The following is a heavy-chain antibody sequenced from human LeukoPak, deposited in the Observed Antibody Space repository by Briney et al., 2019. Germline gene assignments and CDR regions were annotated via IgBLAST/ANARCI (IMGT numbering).Heavy chain of an antibody. Sequence: ASVKVSCKAPGYTFTSYAMNWVRQAPGQGLEWMGWINTNTGNPTYAQGFTGRFVFSLDTSVSTAYLQISSLKAEDTAVYYCASSRGSSWYWDFDYWGQGTLVTVSS. V-gene: IGHV7-4-1*02. CDR1: GYTFTSYA. J-gene: IGHJ4*02. CDR3: ASSRGSSWYWDFDY. D-gene: IGHD6-13*01. CDR2: INTNTGNP.